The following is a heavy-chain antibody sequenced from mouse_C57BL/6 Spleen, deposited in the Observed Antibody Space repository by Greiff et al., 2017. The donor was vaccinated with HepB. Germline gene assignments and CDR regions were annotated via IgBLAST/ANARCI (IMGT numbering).Heavy chain of an antibody. CDR3: ARWRVAYAMDY. Sequence: QVHVKQPGAELVKPGASVKMSCKASGYTFTSYWITWVKQRPGQGLEWIGDIYPGSGSTNYNEKFKSKATLTVDTSSSTAYMQLSSLTSEDSAVYYCARWRVAYAMDYWGQGTSVTVSS. J-gene: IGHJ4*01. CDR1: GYTFTSYW. CDR2: IYPGSGST. D-gene: IGHD1-1*01. V-gene: IGHV1-55*01.